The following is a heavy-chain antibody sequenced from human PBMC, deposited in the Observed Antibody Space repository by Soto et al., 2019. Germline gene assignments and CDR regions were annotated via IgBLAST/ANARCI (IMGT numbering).Heavy chain of an antibody. J-gene: IGHJ5*02. D-gene: IGHD6-6*01. CDR2: IYYSGST. CDR1: GGSISSYY. V-gene: IGHV4-59*01. Sequence: SETLSLTCTVSGGSISSYYWIWNRQPPGKGLEWIGYIYYSGSTNYNPSLKSRVTISVDTSKNQFSLKLSSVTAADTAVYYCARQGGSYPPYWFDPWGQGTLVTVSS. CDR3: ARQGGSYPPYWFDP.